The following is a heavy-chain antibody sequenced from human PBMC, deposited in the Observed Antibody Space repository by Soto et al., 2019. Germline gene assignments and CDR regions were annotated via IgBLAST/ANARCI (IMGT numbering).Heavy chain of an antibody. Sequence: GGSLRLSCAASGFTFSSYGMHWVRQAPGKGLEWVAVIWYDGSNKYYADSVKGRFTISRDNSKNTLYLQMNSLRAEDTAVYFFAIAFYYYDSSGSTSLQHWGQGTLVTVSS. CDR3: AIAFYYYDSSGSTSLQH. CDR1: GFTFSSYG. CDR2: IWYDGSNK. D-gene: IGHD3-22*01. V-gene: IGHV3-33*01. J-gene: IGHJ1*01.